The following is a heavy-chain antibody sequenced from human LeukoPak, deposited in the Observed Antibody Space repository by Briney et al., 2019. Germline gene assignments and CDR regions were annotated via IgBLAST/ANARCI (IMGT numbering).Heavy chain of an antibody. D-gene: IGHD4-17*01. CDR2: IYYSGST. J-gene: IGHJ4*02. CDR3: ARDNGDYGCDY. Sequence: SETLSLTCTVSGGSISSYYWSWTRQPPGKGLEWIGYIYYSGSTNYNPSLKSRVTISVDTSKNQFSLKLSSVTAADTAVYYCARDNGDYGCDYWGQGTLVTVSS. CDR1: GGSISSYY. V-gene: IGHV4-59*01.